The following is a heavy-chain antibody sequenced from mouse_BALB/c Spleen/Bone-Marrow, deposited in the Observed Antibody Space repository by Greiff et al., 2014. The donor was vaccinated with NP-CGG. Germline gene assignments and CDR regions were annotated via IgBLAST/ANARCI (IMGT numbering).Heavy chain of an antibody. J-gene: IGHJ3*01. CDR3: ADWAFVGWFAY. CDR2: ILPGSGNT. Sequence: VQLQQSGAELMKPGASVKVSCKASGYTFSSYWIAWVKQRPGHGLEWIGAILPGSGNTNYNERFKGKATFTADTSSNTEYMKLRSLASEDSAVYCCADWAFVGWFAYWGQGTLVTVSA. CDR1: GYTFSSYW. V-gene: IGHV1-9*01. D-gene: IGHD3-1*01.